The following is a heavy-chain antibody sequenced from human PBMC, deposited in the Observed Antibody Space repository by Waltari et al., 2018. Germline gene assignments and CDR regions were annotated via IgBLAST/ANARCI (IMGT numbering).Heavy chain of an antibody. CDR3: VRGGRLATAAPDY. CDR2: ITYDGNNK. J-gene: IGHJ4*02. CDR1: GFTFTYYS. Sequence: QVQLVEAGGGVVQPGRSLSLSCAASGFTFTYYSMHWVRQAPGKGLECVALITYDGNNKYYADSMTGRFTISRDNSKNTLCLQMDNLTPEDTGVYVCVRGGRLATAAPDYWGQGTLVTVSS. V-gene: IGHV3-30-3*01. D-gene: IGHD6-13*01.